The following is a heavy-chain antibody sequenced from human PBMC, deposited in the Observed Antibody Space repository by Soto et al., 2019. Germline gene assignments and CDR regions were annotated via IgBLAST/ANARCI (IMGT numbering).Heavy chain of an antibody. CDR1: GFTFTSSA. CDR2: IVVGSGNT. Sequence: SVKVSCKASGFTFTSSAMQWVRQARGQRLEWIGWIVVGSGNTNYAQKFQERVTITRDMSTSTAYMELSSLRSEDTAVYYCAALPHYGDYVSEAFDIWGQGTMVTVSS. J-gene: IGHJ3*02. D-gene: IGHD4-17*01. V-gene: IGHV1-58*02. CDR3: AALPHYGDYVSEAFDI.